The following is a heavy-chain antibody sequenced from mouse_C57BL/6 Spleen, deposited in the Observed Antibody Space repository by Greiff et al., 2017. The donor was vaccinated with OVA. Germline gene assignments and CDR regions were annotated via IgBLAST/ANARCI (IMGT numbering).Heavy chain of an antibody. CDR1: GYTFTDYY. V-gene: IGHV1-26*01. J-gene: IGHJ2*01. CDR3: ARSTVVALDY. Sequence: EVQLQQSGPELVKPGASVKISCKASGYTFTDYYMNWVKQSHGQSLEWIGDINPNNGGTSYNQKFKGKATLTVDKSSSTAYMELRSLTSEDSAVYYCARSTVVALDYWGQGTTLTVSS. CDR2: INPNNGGT. D-gene: IGHD1-1*01.